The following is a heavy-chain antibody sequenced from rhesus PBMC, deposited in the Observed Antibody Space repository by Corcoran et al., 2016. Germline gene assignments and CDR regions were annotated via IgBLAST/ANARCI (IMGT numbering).Heavy chain of an antibody. CDR3: AKGRNPLYYGLDS. CDR1: GFTFSSYS. V-gene: IGHV3-8*01. Sequence: EVQLVESGGGLVQPGGSLRLSCTGSGFTFSSYSMYWVRQAAGKGLEWVSAINTGGVSTWYTDSVKGRFTISKENAKNTLYLQMDSLRAEDTAVYYCAKGRNPLYYGLDSWGQGVVVTVSS. CDR2: INTGGVST. J-gene: IGHJ6*01.